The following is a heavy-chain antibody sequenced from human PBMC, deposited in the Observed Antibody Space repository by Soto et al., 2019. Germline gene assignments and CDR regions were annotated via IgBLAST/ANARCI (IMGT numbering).Heavy chain of an antibody. D-gene: IGHD3-3*01. CDR3: ARNGPYYDFWSGYYRPERYYYYGMDV. Sequence: GESLKISCKGSGYSFTSYWIGWVRQMPGKGLEWMGIIYPGDSDTRYSPSFQGQVTISADKSISTAYLQWSSLKASDTAMYYCARNGPYYDFWSGYYRPERYYYYGMDVWRQGTTVTVSS. J-gene: IGHJ6*02. CDR2: IYPGDSDT. V-gene: IGHV5-51*01. CDR1: GYSFTSYW.